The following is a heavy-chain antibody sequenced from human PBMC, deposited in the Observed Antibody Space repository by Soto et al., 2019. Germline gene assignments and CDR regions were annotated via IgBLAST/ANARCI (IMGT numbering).Heavy chain of an antibody. J-gene: IGHJ5*02. CDR1: GGSISSGVYS. Sequence: SETLSLTCAVSGGSISSGVYSWSWIRQPPGKGLDWIGYIYHSGSTYYNPSLKSRVTISVERSKNQFSLKLSSVTAADTAVYYCARVARPGFLGVDWFDPWGQGALVNVSS. D-gene: IGHD3-3*01. V-gene: IGHV4-30-2*01. CDR2: IYHSGST. CDR3: ARVARPGFLGVDWFDP.